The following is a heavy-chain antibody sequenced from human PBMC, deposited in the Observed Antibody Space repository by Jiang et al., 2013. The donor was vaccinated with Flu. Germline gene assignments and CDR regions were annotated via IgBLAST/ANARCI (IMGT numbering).Heavy chain of an antibody. V-gene: IGHV4-59*01. CDR2: IYYSGST. Sequence: GPGLVKPSETLSLTCTVSGGSISSYYWSWIRQPPGKGLEWIGYIYYSGSTNYNPSLKSRVTISVDTSKNQFSLKLSSVTAADTAVYYCARAGLLWFGDTGFDYWGQGTLVTVSS. CDR3: ARAGLLWFGDTGFDY. CDR1: GGSISSYY. D-gene: IGHD3-10*01. J-gene: IGHJ4*02.